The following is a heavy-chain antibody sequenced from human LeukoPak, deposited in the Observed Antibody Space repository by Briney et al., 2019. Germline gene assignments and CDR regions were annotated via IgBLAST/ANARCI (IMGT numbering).Heavy chain of an antibody. D-gene: IGHD2-2*01. Sequence: GGSLRLSCAASGFTFSSYSMSWVRQAPGKGLEWVSSISSSSSYIYYADSVKGRFTISRDNAKNSLYLQMNSLRAEDTAVYYCARDQGTYCSSTSCYGMDVWGQGTTVTVSS. CDR2: ISSSSSYI. J-gene: IGHJ6*02. CDR1: GFTFSSYS. CDR3: ARDQGTYCSSTSCYGMDV. V-gene: IGHV3-21*01.